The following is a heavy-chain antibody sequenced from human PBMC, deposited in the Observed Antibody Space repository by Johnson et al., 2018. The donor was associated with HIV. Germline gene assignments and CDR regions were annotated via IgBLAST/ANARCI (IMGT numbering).Heavy chain of an antibody. J-gene: IGHJ3*02. CDR2: ISSNGGST. D-gene: IGHD2-2*01. CDR1: GFTFSSYG. V-gene: IGHV3-64*04. CDR3: ARNGLIPAAKGVAFDI. Sequence: QVQLVESGGGLIQPGGSLRLSCAVSGFTFSSYGVHWVRQAPGKGLEYVSSISSNGGSTYYADSVKGRFTISRDNSKNTLYLQMNSLRAEDTAVYYCARNGLIPAAKGVAFDIWGHGTTVTVSS.